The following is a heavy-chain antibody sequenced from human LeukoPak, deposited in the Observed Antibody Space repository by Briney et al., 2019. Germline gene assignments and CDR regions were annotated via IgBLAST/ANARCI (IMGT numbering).Heavy chain of an antibody. CDR1: EFTLNTYS. Sequence: GGSLRLSCAASEFTLNTYSVNWVRQAPGKGLEWLASIRGRRSTTYYADSVKGRFTISSDNAKNALYLQMNSLRAEDTAVYYCARVLNQVTTYGSSGYYDSGAFDVWGQGTMVTVSS. CDR2: IRGRRSTT. V-gene: IGHV3-48*04. CDR3: ARVLNQVTTYGSSGYYDSGAFDV. J-gene: IGHJ3*01. D-gene: IGHD3-22*01.